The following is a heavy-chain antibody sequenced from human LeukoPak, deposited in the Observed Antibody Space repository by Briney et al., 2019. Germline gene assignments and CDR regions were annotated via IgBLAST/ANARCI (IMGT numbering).Heavy chain of an antibody. V-gene: IGHV3-23*01. J-gene: IGHJ4*02. D-gene: IGHD2-21*01. CDR2: ISGNGANT. CDR1: GFTFSNYA. CDR3: ATEKGDSPDY. Sequence: GGSLRLSCAASGFTFSNYAMSWVRQAPGKGLEWVSGISGNGANTYHADSVKGRFTISRDNSKNTLYVQMHSLRAEDTAVYNCATEKGDSPDYWGQGTLVTVSS.